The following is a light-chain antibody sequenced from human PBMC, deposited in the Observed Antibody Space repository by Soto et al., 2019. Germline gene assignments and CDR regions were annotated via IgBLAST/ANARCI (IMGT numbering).Light chain of an antibody. V-gene: IGLV2-11*01. CDR2: DVT. Sequence: QSALTQPRSVSGSPGQSVTISCTGTTSDIGAYNYVSWFQQYPGKAPKLMIYDVTRRPSGVPDRFSGSKSGNTASLTISGLQAEDEADYYCCSYAGTYTVFGGGTKLTVL. J-gene: IGLJ2*01. CDR1: TSDIGAYNY. CDR3: CSYAGTYTV.